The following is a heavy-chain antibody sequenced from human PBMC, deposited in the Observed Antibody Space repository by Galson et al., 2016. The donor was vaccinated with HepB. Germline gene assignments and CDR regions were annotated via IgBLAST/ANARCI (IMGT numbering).Heavy chain of an antibody. J-gene: IGHJ4*02. CDR1: GYNFIGYS. CDR2: VTPRSGAK. CDR3: ARDLGRLEKKKKQWSKHFDY. D-gene: IGHD2-15*01. Sequence: SVKVSCKASGYNFIGYSIHWVRQVPGQGLEWMGYVTPRSGAKVYEQRFQGRVTVTSDTSISTVYLELRSLKSVDTAGYYCARDLGRLEKKKKQWSKHFDYWGRGTLVTVSS. V-gene: IGHV1-2*02.